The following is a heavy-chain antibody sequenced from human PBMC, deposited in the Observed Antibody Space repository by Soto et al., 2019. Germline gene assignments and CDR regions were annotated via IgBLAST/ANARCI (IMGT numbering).Heavy chain of an antibody. Sequence: QVQLVQSGAEVKKPGASVKVSCKASGYTFTGYYMHWVRQAPGQGLEWMGWINPNSGGTNYAQKFQGWVTMTRDTSISTASMERSRLRSDDTAVYYCARDLLDGSGSYYRKGPRYGMDVWGQGTTVTVSS. J-gene: IGHJ6*02. CDR1: GYTFTGYY. D-gene: IGHD3-10*01. V-gene: IGHV1-2*04. CDR2: INPNSGGT. CDR3: ARDLLDGSGSYYRKGPRYGMDV.